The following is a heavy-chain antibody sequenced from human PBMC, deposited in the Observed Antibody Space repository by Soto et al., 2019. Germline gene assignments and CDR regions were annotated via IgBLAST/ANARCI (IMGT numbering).Heavy chain of an antibody. Sequence: QVQLVESGGGVVQPGTSLRVSCVGSGFTFRSYVIHWVRQAPGKGLEWVARTSYDGSDKYYGDSVRGRFTISRDNSRNTVDLQMDSVRVEDTALYYCARWGTTGGLAVWGQGTLVSVSS. V-gene: IGHV3-30*19. CDR2: TSYDGSDK. CDR1: GFTFRSYV. CDR3: ARWGTTGGLAV. D-gene: IGHD3-16*01. J-gene: IGHJ1*01.